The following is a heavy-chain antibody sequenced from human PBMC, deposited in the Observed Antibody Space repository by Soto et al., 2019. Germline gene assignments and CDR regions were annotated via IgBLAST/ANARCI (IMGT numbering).Heavy chain of an antibody. CDR3: ANGRATYGLLTHDY. V-gene: IGHV3-23*01. CDR2: LTGSSSNI. D-gene: IGHD3-10*01. Sequence: EVQLLESGGGLVQPGGSLRLSCAASGFSFRNYVMSWVRQAPGKGLEWISTLTGSSSNIYYADSVKGRFAISRDNSRNTMYRQMNSLTAEDTAVYYCANGRATYGLLTHDYWGQGTLVTVSS. J-gene: IGHJ4*02. CDR1: GFSFRNYV.